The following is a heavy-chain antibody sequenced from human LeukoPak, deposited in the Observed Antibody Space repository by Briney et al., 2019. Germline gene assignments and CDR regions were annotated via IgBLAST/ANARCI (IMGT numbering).Heavy chain of an antibody. CDR2: IKQDESEK. Sequence: GGSLRLSCAASGFSFSNYWMSWVRQAPGKGLEWVANIKQDESEKYYVDSVKGRFTISRDNAKNSLYLQMNSLRAEDTAVFYCARDGTYTDYDPDFDIWGQGTLVTVSS. J-gene: IGHJ4*02. D-gene: IGHD5-12*01. CDR1: GFSFSNYW. V-gene: IGHV3-7*04. CDR3: ARDGTYTDYDPDFDI.